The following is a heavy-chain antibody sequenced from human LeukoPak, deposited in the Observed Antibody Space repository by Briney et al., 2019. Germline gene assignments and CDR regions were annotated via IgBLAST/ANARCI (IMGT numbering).Heavy chain of an antibody. Sequence: GRSLRLSCAASGFTFSSYAMNWVRQAPGKGLEWVSSLSDGGHSSFYADSVKGRFTIYRDDSQNILYLQMNNLSGDDTALYYCAFSPLGFNYGYAYWCQGTLVTVSS. CDR3: AFSPLGFNYGYAY. CDR1: GFTFSSYA. CDR2: LSDGGHSS. D-gene: IGHD4-17*01. V-gene: IGHV3-23*01. J-gene: IGHJ4*02.